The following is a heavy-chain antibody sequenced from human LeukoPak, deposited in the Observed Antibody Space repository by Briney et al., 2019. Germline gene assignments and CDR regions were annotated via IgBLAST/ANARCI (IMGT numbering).Heavy chain of an antibody. Sequence: PSETLSLTCTVSGASISSYYWSWIRQSPGKGLEWIGYIYYSGSTNYNPSLKSRVTISVDTSKNQFSLKLSSVTAADTAVYYCARVAVGAREYFDYWGQGTLVTVSS. J-gene: IGHJ4*02. V-gene: IGHV4-59*01. CDR1: GASISSYY. CDR2: IYYSGST. CDR3: ARVAVGAREYFDY. D-gene: IGHD1-26*01.